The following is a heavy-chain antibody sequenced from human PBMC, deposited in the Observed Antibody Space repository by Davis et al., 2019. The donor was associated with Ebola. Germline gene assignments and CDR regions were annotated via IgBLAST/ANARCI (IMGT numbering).Heavy chain of an antibody. CDR3: ARQGAPYSAPAN. CDR2: IYPGDSDT. CDR1: GYSFTSYW. V-gene: IGHV5-51*01. D-gene: IGHD1-26*01. J-gene: IGHJ4*02. Sequence: GESLKISCKDSGYSFTSYWIAWVRQMPGKGLEWMGIIYPGDSDTRYSPSFQGQVTISADKSITTAYLHWNSLKASDTAMYYCARQGAPYSAPANWGQGTLVTVSS.